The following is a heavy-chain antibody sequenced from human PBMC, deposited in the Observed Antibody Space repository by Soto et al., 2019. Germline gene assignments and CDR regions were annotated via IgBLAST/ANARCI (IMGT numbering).Heavy chain of an antibody. V-gene: IGHV3-30-3*01. CDR2: ISFDGNNN. J-gene: IGHJ5*02. D-gene: IGHD2-2*01. CDR1: GFTFSNYA. CDR3: GRCTGTSCRLGADL. Sequence: QVQLVESGGGVVQPGRSLRLSCAASGFTFSNYALHWVRQAPGRGLEWVALISFDGNNNYYANSVKGRFTISRDNSKNTLYLQMNSLSAADTSVYYCGRCTGTSCRLGADLWGQGTLVIVSS.